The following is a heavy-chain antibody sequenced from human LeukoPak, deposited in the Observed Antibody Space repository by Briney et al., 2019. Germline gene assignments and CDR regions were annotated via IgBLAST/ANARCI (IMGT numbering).Heavy chain of an antibody. J-gene: IGHJ4*02. Sequence: GASVKVSCKASGYTFTGYYMHWVRQAPGQGLEWIGWINPNSGGTNYAQKFQGWVTMTRDTSISTAYMELSRLRSDDTAVYYCARALYDSAVYFDYWGQGTLVTVSS. CDR3: ARALYDSAVYFDY. CDR1: GYTFTGYY. CDR2: INPNSGGT. D-gene: IGHD5/OR15-5a*01. V-gene: IGHV1-2*04.